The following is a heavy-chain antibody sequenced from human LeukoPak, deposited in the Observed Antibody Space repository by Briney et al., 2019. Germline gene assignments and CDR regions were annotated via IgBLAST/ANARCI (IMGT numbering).Heavy chain of an antibody. Sequence: SVKVSCKISGYPFSTVTFDINWVRQAPGQGLEWMEGIIPIFGTANYAQKFQGRVTITADESTSTAYMELSSLRSEDTAVYHCARDRYCSSTSCYTGDFDYWGQGTLVTVSS. CDR3: ARDRYCSSTSCYTGDFDY. D-gene: IGHD2-2*02. V-gene: IGHV1-69*13. CDR2: IIPIFGTA. CDR1: GYPFSTVTFD. J-gene: IGHJ4*02.